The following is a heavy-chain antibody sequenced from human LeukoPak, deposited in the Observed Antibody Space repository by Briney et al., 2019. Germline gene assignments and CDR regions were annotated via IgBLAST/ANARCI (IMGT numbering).Heavy chain of an antibody. CDR1: GGSTSSYY. Sequence: SETLSLTCTVSGGSTSSYYWSWIRQPAGKGLEWIGRIYTSGSTNYNPSLKSRVTMSVDTSKNQFSLKLSSVTAADTAVYYCARDRDYYDSSGYTYAFDIWGQGTMVTVSS. V-gene: IGHV4-4*07. J-gene: IGHJ3*02. CDR3: ARDRDYYDSSGYTYAFDI. CDR2: IYTSGST. D-gene: IGHD3-22*01.